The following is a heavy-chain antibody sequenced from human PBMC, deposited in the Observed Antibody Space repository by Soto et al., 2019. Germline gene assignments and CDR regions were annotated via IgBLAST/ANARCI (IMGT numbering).Heavy chain of an antibody. CDR3: ARFPPSLRGVRDFDY. J-gene: IGHJ4*01. CDR1: GGSIRSGDYY. CDR2: IYYTGNT. Sequence: QVQLQESGPGLVKPSQTLSLTCTVSGGSIRSGDYYWSWIRQPPGKGLEWIGYIYYTGNTYYSPSLKRRVTIXXDXSXXQFSLKLSSVTAADTAVYYCARFPPSLRGVRDFDYWGQGTLVTVSS. D-gene: IGHD3-10*01. V-gene: IGHV4-30-4*01.